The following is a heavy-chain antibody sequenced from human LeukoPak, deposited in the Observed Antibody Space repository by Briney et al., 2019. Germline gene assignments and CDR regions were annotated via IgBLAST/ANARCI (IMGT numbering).Heavy chain of an antibody. D-gene: IGHD2-15*01. V-gene: IGHV3-23*01. CDR3: AKETVVVVAATPDAFDI. Sequence: PGGSLRLSCAASGFTFSSYAMSWVRQAPGKGLEWVSGISGSGGSTHYADSVKDRFTISRDNSKNTLYLQMNSLRAEDTAVYYCAKETVVVVAATPDAFDIRGQGTMVTVSS. CDR2: ISGSGGST. CDR1: GFTFSSYA. J-gene: IGHJ3*02.